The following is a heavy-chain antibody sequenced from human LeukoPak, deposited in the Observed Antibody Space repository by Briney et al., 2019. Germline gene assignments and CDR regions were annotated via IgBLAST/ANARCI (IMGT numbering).Heavy chain of an antibody. CDR1: GYTFTDYY. V-gene: IGHV1-2*02. D-gene: IGHD6-19*01. CDR2: IDPNSGAT. Sequence: ASVKVSCKASGYTFTDYYIHWVRQAPGQGLEWMAWIDPNSGATNYAQKFQGRVTMTRDTSISTVYMELSRLRSDDTAVYYCARDFSEDSGWTGYYYYYMDVWGKGTTVTVSS. J-gene: IGHJ6*03. CDR3: ARDFSEDSGWTGYYYYYMDV.